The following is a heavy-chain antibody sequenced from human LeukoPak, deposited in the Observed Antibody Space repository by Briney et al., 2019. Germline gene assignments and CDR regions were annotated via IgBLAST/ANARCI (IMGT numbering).Heavy chain of an antibody. V-gene: IGHV3-64*01. CDR2: ISNEGSI. CDR3: ARDFSYGSGFDY. D-gene: IGHD5-18*01. Sequence: GVSLRLSCAASGFSISSYALHWVRQAAGKGLQYVSGISNEGSINYANSVKGRFTISRDNSKNTLYLQMGSLRPEHMAVYYCARDFSYGSGFDYWGQGNLVTVSS. J-gene: IGHJ4*02. CDR1: GFSISSYA.